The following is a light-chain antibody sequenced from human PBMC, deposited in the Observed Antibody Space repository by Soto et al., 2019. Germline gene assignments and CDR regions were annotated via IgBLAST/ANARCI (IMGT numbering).Light chain of an antibody. CDR2: DAS. CDR3: QQYETFSGT. J-gene: IGKJ1*01. V-gene: IGKV1-5*01. CDR1: QPISSW. Sequence: DIQMTQSPPTLSASVGDRVTITCRASQPISSWLAWYHQKPGKAPKLLIYDASNLESGVPSRFSGSGSGTEFTLTISSLQPEDFGIYYCQQYETFSGTFGPGTKVDI.